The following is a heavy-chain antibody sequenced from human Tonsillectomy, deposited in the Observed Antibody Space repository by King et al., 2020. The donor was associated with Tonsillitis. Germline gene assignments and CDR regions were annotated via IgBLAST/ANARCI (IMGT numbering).Heavy chain of an antibody. D-gene: IGHD3-10*01. CDR3: ARDGDTMAQRRKWFDP. CDR1: GGPFSTYA. J-gene: IGHJ5*02. CDR2: IIPIFGTS. V-gene: IGHV1-69*18. Sequence: VQLVESGAEVKKPGSSVKVSCKTSGGPFSTYATSWVRQAPGQGLEWMGSIIPIFGTSNYAQRFQGRVTITADESTSTAYMELSSLTYEDTAVYYCARDGDTMAQRRKWFDPWGQGTLVTVPS.